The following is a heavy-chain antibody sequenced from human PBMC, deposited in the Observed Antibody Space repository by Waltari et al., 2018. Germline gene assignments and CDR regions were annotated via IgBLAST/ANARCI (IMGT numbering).Heavy chain of an antibody. V-gene: IGHV4-34*01. Sequence: QVQLQQWGAGLLKPSETLSLTCAVYGGSFSGYYWSGIRQPPGKGLEWIGEINHKRSNNSNQSLKSRGTISVDTSKNQFSLKLSSVTAADTAVYYCARGLGRGYWYFDLWGRGTLVTVSS. J-gene: IGHJ2*01. CDR3: ARGLGRGYWYFDL. CDR1: GGSFSGYY. CDR2: INHKRSN.